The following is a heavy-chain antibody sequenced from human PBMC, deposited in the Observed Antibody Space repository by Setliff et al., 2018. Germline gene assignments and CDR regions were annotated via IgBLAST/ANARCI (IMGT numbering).Heavy chain of an antibody. Sequence: ASVKVSCKASGYTFTSYGISWLRQAPGQGLEWMGWISANNGYMVFAQNLQGRIIMTTDTSTSTAYMELKSLRPDDTAVYYCARDRSNIVVVPSGAKFDPWGQGTLVTVSS. CDR1: GYTFTSYG. V-gene: IGHV1-18*01. J-gene: IGHJ5*02. D-gene: IGHD2-2*01. CDR3: ARDRSNIVVVPSGAKFDP. CDR2: ISANNGYM.